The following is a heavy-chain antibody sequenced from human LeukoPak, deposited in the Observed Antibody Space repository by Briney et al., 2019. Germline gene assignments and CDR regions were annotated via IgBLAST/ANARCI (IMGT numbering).Heavy chain of an antibody. CDR3: ATVGVEMATISPFDY. V-gene: IGHV1-24*01. CDR2: FDPEDGET. Sequence: GASVKVSCKVSGYTLTELSMHRVRQAPGKGLERMGGFDPEDGETIYAQKFQGRVTMTEDTSTGTAYMELSSLRSEDTAVYYCATVGVEMATISPFDYWGQGTLVTVSS. J-gene: IGHJ4*02. CDR1: GYTLTELS. D-gene: IGHD5-24*01.